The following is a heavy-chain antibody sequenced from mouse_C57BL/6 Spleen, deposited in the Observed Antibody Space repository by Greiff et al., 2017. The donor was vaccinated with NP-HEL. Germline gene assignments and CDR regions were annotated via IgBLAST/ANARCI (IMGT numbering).Heavy chain of an antibody. J-gene: IGHJ2*01. CDR3: ARDGDGYDVSFDY. Sequence: EVQLVESGGGLVKPGGSLKLSCAASGFTFSSYAMSWVRQTPEKRLEWVATISDGGSYTYYPDNVKGRFTISRDNAKNNLYLQMSHLKSEDTAMYYCARDGDGYDVSFDYWGQGTTLTVSS. D-gene: IGHD2-2*01. CDR2: ISDGGSYT. V-gene: IGHV5-4*01. CDR1: GFTFSSYA.